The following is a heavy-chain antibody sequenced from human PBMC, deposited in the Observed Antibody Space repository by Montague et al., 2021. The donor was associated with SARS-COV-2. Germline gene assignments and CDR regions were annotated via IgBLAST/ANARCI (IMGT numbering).Heavy chain of an antibody. CDR3: ARYYERSLDI. CDR1: GDSITDDD. Sequence: SETLSLTCTVSGDSITDDDWSWIWQPPGKGLEWIVNIFKNWKTDYNPSLRSRVIISVDTSKSQFSLKVTSVTAADAAVYYCARYYERSLDIWGQGTTVTVSS. D-gene: IGHD3-22*01. CDR2: IFKNWKT. J-gene: IGHJ6*02. V-gene: IGHV4-59*08.